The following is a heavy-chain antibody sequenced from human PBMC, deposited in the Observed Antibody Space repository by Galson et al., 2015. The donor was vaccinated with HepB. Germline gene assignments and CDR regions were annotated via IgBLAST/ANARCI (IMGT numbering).Heavy chain of an antibody. CDR3: ARHYLGTAMRLKACDY. CDR2: IDPSDTYT. CDR1: GYSFTTYW. D-gene: IGHD5-18*01. J-gene: IGHJ4*02. Sequence: QSGAEVKKPGESLRISCKTSGYSFTTYWISWVRQMPGKGLEWMGTIDPSDTYTNYSPSFQGHVTISVDRSISAAYLQWGSLKASDTAIYYCARHYLGTAMRLKACDYWGQGTLVTVSS. V-gene: IGHV5-10-1*01.